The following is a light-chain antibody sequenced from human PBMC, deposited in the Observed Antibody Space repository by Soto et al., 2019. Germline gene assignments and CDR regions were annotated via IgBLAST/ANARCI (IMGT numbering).Light chain of an antibody. V-gene: IGLV2-14*01. J-gene: IGLJ1*01. CDR2: DVN. CDR1: SSDVGGYDR. Sequence: TNLASGTRVALRARPISSNRNSSDVGGYDRVSWYQQHPGRAPKVMIYDVNSRPSGVSNRFSGSKSGNTASLTISWLQSEHEAEYYCRSYAGRSSLAVGTGTKVT. CDR3: RSYAGRSSLA.